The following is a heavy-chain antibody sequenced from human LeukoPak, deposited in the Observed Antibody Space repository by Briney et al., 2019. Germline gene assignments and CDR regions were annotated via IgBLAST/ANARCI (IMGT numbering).Heavy chain of an antibody. D-gene: IGHD3-22*01. CDR2: IYYSGST. CDR1: GGSISSSSYY. V-gene: IGHV4-39*07. Sequence: PSETLSLTCTVSGGSISSSSYYWGWIRQPPGKGLEWIGSIYYSGSTYYNPSLKSRVTISVDTSKNQFSLKLSSVTAADTAVYYCARDGRDYYDSSGHFDYWGQGTLVTVSS. J-gene: IGHJ4*02. CDR3: ARDGRDYYDSSGHFDY.